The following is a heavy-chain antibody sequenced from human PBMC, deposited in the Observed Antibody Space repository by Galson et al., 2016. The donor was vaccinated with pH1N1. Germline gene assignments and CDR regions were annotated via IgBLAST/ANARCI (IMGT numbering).Heavy chain of an antibody. Sequence: SLRLSCAASGFSFSSYWMSWVRQAPGKGLEWVANIKQDGTEKYYVASVKGRFTISRDNAKNSLYLQMNSLRADDTAVYYCVRGLRGYSFTWGQGTLVTVSS. CDR2: IKQDGTEK. D-gene: IGHD5-18*01. CDR1: GFSFSSYW. J-gene: IGHJ4*02. V-gene: IGHV3-7*03. CDR3: VRGLRGYSFT.